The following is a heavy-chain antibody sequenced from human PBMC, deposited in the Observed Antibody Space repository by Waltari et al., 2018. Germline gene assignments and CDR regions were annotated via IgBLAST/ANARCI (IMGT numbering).Heavy chain of an antibody. Sequence: EVQLLGSGGGLVQPGGYLRLPWAASGFTLQAYAIDLFRQAPGKGLECVSAISPSGVRALYGDSVKGRFTISRDNSKNTLYLQLNSLTVEDTAVYYCAKDRDESQPYCGSDCYRDSWGQGTLVTVSS. CDR3: AKDRDESQPYCGSDCYRDS. CDR1: GFTLQAYA. V-gene: IGHV3-23*01. J-gene: IGHJ4*02. D-gene: IGHD2-21*01. CDR2: ISPSGVRA.